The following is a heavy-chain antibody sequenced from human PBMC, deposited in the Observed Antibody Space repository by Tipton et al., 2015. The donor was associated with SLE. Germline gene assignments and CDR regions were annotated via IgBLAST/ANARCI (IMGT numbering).Heavy chain of an antibody. V-gene: IGHV4-59*11. D-gene: IGHD6-6*01. CDR1: GGSISSHY. CDR3: ARGSYSSSSGYFDY. J-gene: IGHJ4*02. Sequence: TLSLTCTVSGGSISSHYWSWIRQPPGKGLEWIGYIYYSGSTNYNPSLKSRVTISVDTSKNQFSLKLSSVTAVDTAVYYCARGSYSSSSGYFDYWGQGTLVTVSS. CDR2: IYYSGST.